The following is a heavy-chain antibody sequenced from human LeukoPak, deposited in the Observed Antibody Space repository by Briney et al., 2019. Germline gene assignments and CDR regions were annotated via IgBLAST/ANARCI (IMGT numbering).Heavy chain of an antibody. V-gene: IGHV4-38-2*01. CDR3: ARRGSGNYVDY. CDR1: GYSISSGYY. D-gene: IGHD1-26*01. J-gene: IGHJ4*02. Sequence: SETLSLTCAVSGYSISSGYYWGWIRQPPGKGLEWIGNIYHSGSAYYNPSLKSRVTISVDTSKNEFSLKLRSATAADTAVYYCARRGSGNYVDYWGQGTLVTVSS. CDR2: IYHSGSA.